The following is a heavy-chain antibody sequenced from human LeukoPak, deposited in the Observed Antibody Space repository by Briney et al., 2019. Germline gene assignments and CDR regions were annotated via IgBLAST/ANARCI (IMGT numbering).Heavy chain of an antibody. J-gene: IGHJ4*02. CDR1: GFTFSSYA. CDR2: IFGSGGST. D-gene: IGHD6-19*01. Sequence: PGGSLRLSCAASGFTFSSYAMYWVRQGPGKGLEWVSGIFGSGGSTHYADSMKGRFTISRDNSKNTVYLQMNSLRAEDTAVYYCAKTTTGYSSGRFPGWPVDYWGQGTLVTVSS. CDR3: AKTTTGYSSGRFPGWPVDY. V-gene: IGHV3-23*01.